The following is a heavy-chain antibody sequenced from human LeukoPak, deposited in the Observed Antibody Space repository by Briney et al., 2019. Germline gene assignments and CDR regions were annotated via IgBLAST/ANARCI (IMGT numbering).Heavy chain of an antibody. J-gene: IGHJ3*02. CDR3: ARDRIVGATRDAFDI. Sequence: GGSLRLSCAASGFTFSGCSMDWVRQAPGKGLEWVSSISSSSSYIYYADSVKGRFTISRDNAKNSLYLQMNSLRAEDTAVYYCARDRIVGATRDAFDIWGQGTMVTVSS. D-gene: IGHD1-26*01. CDR2: ISSSSSYI. CDR1: GFTFSGCS. V-gene: IGHV3-21*01.